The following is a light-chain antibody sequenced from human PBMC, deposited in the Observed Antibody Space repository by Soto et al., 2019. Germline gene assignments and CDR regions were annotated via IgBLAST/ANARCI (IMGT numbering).Light chain of an antibody. CDR3: QQRHNWPIT. CDR2: GAS. Sequence: EIVMTQSPATLSVSPGERVTLSCRASQSVNSKVAWYQQKPGQAPRLLIYGASTRATGIPARFSGSGSGTDFTLTISGLEPADLGVYYCQQRHNWPITFGQGTRLEIK. J-gene: IGKJ5*01. V-gene: IGKV3D-15*01. CDR1: QSVNSK.